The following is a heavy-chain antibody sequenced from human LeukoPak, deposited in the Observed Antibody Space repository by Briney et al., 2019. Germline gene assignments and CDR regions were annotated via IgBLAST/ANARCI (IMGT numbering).Heavy chain of an antibody. CDR3: ARAEYNWNDGPY. D-gene: IGHD1-1*01. CDR1: GFTFSSYW. Sequence: GGSLRLSCAASGFTFSSYWMTWVRQAPGKGLEWVANIKEDGSDKYYVDSVKGRFTISRDNAKNTLYLQMNSLRAEDTAVYFCARAEYNWNDGPYWGQGTLVTVSS. J-gene: IGHJ4*02. V-gene: IGHV3-7*01. CDR2: IKEDGSDK.